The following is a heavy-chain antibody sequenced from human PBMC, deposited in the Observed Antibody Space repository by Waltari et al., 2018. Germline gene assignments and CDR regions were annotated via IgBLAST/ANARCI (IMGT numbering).Heavy chain of an antibody. CDR1: GYTFTSYY. D-gene: IGHD1-1*01. Sequence: QVQLVQSGPAVKQPGASVRVSCKTSGYTFTSYYLHWGPQAPGQGLEWMARINSNTGDSQSSQTFQGRVTVTKDTSLTTVYLELSGLRSDDTALYYCARETLPGNKIIDYWGQGTLVTVSS. CDR2: INSNTGDS. V-gene: IGHV1-2*06. CDR3: ARETLPGNKIIDY. J-gene: IGHJ4*02.